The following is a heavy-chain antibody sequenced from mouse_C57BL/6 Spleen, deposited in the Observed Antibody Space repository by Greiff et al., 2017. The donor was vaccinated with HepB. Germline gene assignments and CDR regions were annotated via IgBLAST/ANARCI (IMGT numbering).Heavy chain of an antibody. V-gene: IGHV1-55*01. CDR1: GYTFTSYW. D-gene: IGHD1-1*01. J-gene: IGHJ2*01. Sequence: VQLQQPGAELVKPGASVKMSCKASGYTFTSYWITWVKQRPGQGLEWIGDIYPGSGSTNYNEKFKSKATLTVDTSSSTAYMQLSSLTSEDSAVYYCARFYYGSSRFDYWGQGTTLTVSS. CDR3: ARFYYGSSRFDY. CDR2: IYPGSGST.